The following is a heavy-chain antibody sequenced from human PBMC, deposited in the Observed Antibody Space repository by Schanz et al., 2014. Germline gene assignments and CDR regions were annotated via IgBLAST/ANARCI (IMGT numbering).Heavy chain of an antibody. V-gene: IGHV3-30*02. J-gene: IGHJ4*02. CDR1: GFTFSSYR. CDR2: IRYDGITK. Sequence: QVQLVESGGGVVQPGGSLRLSCVASGFTFSSYRMHWVRQAPGKGLEWVALIRYDGITKYYLDSVKGRFTISRDESKNTLYLQMTSLRAEDTAVYYCAREDGTSNTRCFDSWGQGALVTVSS. D-gene: IGHD2-2*01. CDR3: AREDGTSNTRCFDS.